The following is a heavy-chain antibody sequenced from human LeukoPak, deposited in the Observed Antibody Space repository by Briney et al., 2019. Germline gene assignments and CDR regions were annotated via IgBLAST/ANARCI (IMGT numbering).Heavy chain of an antibody. D-gene: IGHD6-13*01. V-gene: IGHV3-66*01. CDR2: IHSGGST. Sequence: GGSLRLSCAASGFTVSSNYMSWVRQAPGKGLEWVSAIHSGGSTYYADSVKGRFTISRDNSKNTLYLQMNSLRAEDTAVYYCARAAARVDFDYWGQGTLVTVSS. CDR3: ARAAARVDFDY. J-gene: IGHJ4*02. CDR1: GFTVSSNY.